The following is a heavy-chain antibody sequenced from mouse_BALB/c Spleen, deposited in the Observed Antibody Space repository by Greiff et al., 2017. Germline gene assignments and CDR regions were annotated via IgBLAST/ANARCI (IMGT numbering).Heavy chain of an antibody. D-gene: IGHD1-2*01. CDR2: ISSGGST. CDR3: ARAAPYDAMDY. CDR1: GFTFSSYA. V-gene: IGHV5-6-5*01. Sequence: EVQGVESGGGLVKPGGSLKLSCAASGFTFSSYATSWVRQTPEKRLEWVASISSGGSTYYPDSVKGRFTISRDNARNILYLQMSSLRSEDTAMYYCARAAPYDAMDYWGQGTSVTVSS. J-gene: IGHJ4*01.